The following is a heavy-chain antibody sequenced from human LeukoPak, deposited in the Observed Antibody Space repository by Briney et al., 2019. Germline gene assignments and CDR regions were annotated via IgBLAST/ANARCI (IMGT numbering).Heavy chain of an antibody. D-gene: IGHD3-10*01. CDR2: ISGGGGST. Sequence: GGSLRLSCAASGFTFSSYAMSWVRQAPGKGLEWVSAISGGGGSTYYADSVKGRFTISRDNSKNTLYLQMNSLRAEDTAVYYCAKDPVYRPSSDPWGQGTLVTVSS. CDR3: AKDPVYRPSSDP. CDR1: GFTFSSYA. V-gene: IGHV3-23*01. J-gene: IGHJ5*02.